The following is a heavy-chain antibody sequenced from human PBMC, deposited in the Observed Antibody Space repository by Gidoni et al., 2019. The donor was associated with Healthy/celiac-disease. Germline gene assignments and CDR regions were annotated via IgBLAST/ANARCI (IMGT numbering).Heavy chain of an antibody. CDR3: ASTREVYDYVWGSYRYKYNWFDP. J-gene: IGHJ5*02. CDR1: GGSFSGYY. D-gene: IGHD3-16*02. CDR2: INHSGST. Sequence: QVQLQQWGAGLLKPSETLSLTCAVYGGSFSGYYWSWIRQPPGKGLEWIGEINHSGSTNYNPSLKSRVTISVDTSKNQFSLKLSSVTAADTAVYYCASTREVYDYVWGSYRYKYNWFDPWGQGTLVTVSS. V-gene: IGHV4-34*01.